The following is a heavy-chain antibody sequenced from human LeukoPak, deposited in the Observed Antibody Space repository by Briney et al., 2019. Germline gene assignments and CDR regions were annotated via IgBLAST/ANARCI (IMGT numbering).Heavy chain of an antibody. J-gene: IGHJ4*02. D-gene: IGHD4-17*01. CDR3: ARRSTVTTIDY. V-gene: IGHV4-4*08. CDR1: GGSIGSYY. CDR2: IYSSGST. Sequence: SETLSLTCTVSGGSIGSYYWSWIRQPPGKGLEWIGYIYSSGSTYYNPSLKSRVTISVDTSKNQFSLKLSSVTAADTAVYYCARRSTVTTIDYWGQGTLVTVSS.